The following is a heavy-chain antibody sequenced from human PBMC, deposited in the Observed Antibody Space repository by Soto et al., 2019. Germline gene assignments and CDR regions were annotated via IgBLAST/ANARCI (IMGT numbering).Heavy chain of an antibody. V-gene: IGHV1-69*01. CDR2: LIPLIGTP. D-gene: IGHD5-12*01. J-gene: IGHJ6*02. Sequence: QVQLVQSGAEVKKPGSSVKVSCKASGGTFSSYVISWVGQAPGHGLEWMGGLIPLIGTPNYAQEFQGRVTITADESTRTAYKELSSLRSEDTAVYYCARVPYGYGVYHDGMDVWGQGTTVTV. CDR3: ARVPYGYGVYHDGMDV. CDR1: GGTFSSYV.